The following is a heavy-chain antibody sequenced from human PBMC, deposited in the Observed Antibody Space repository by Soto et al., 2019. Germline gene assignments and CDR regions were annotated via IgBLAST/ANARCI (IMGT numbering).Heavy chain of an antibody. D-gene: IGHD4-17*01. J-gene: IGHJ4*02. CDR3: ARDRYGDYNFDY. Sequence: EVQLVESGGGLVKPGGSLRLSCAASGFTFSSYSMNWVRQAPGKGLEWVSSISSTSSYIYYADSLKGRFTISRDNAKNSLYRQMNCLRAEDTAVYYCARDRYGDYNFDYWGQGTLVTVSS. CDR2: ISSTSSYI. V-gene: IGHV3-21*01. CDR1: GFTFSSYS.